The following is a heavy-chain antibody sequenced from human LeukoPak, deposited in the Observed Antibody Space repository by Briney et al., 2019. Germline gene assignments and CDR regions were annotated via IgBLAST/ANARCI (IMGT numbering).Heavy chain of an antibody. CDR1: GFTFSSYG. CDR3: ARDQSSGWYVYYFGY. J-gene: IGHJ4*02. D-gene: IGHD6-19*01. Sequence: PGGSLRLSCAASGFTFSSYGMHWVRQAPGKGLEWVAVIWYDGSNKYYADSVKGRFTISRDNSKNTLYLQMNSLRAEDTAVYYCARDQSSGWYVYYFGYWGQGTLVTVSS. CDR2: IWYDGSNK. V-gene: IGHV3-30*19.